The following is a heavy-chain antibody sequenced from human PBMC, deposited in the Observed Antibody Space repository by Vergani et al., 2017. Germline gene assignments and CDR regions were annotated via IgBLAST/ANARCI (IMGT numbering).Heavy chain of an antibody. Sequence: EVQLLESGGGLVQPGGSLRLSCAASGFTFSSYAMSWVRQAPGKGLEWDSAISGSGGSTYYADSVKGRFTISRDNSKNTLYLQMNSLRAEDTAVYYCARDWGSGSRSGAFVIWGQGTMVTVSS. D-gene: IGHD1-26*01. CDR3: ARDWGSGSRSGAFVI. J-gene: IGHJ3*02. CDR2: ISGSGGST. V-gene: IGHV3-23*01. CDR1: GFTFSSYA.